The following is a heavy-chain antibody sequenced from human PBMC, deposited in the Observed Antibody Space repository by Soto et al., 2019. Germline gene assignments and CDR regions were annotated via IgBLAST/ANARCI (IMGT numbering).Heavy chain of an antibody. CDR2: ISYDGSNK. J-gene: IGHJ4*02. CDR3: AKDSPYYGSGSYVDY. CDR1: GFTFSSYG. V-gene: IGHV3-30*18. D-gene: IGHD3-10*01. Sequence: ESGGGVVQPGRSLRLSCAASGFTFSSYGMHWVRQAPGKGLEWVAVISYDGSNKYYADSVKGRFTISRDNSKNTLYLQMNSLRAEDTAVYYCAKDSPYYGSGSYVDYWGQGTLVTVSS.